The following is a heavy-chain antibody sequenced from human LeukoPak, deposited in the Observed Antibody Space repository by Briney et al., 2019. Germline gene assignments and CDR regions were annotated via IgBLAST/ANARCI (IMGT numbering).Heavy chain of an antibody. CDR3: AKDRSDNKTWYAGSH. V-gene: IGHV3-23*01. CDR1: GFTFSSYA. Sequence: GGSLRLSCAASGFTFSSYAMSWVRQAPGKGLEWVSAISGSGGSTYYADPVKGRFTISRDNSKNTLYLQMSSLRAEDTAVYYCAKDRSDNKTWYAGSHWGQGTLVTVSS. D-gene: IGHD2-8*01. J-gene: IGHJ4*02. CDR2: ISGSGGST.